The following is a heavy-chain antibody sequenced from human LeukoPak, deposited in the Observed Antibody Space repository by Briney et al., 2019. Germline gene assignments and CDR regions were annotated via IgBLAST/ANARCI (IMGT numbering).Heavy chain of an antibody. CDR1: GGPISTPY. V-gene: IGHV4-59*08. CDR3: ARLYCYAGSCYAGLDH. D-gene: IGHD3-22*01. Sequence: TSEPLSLTCTVSGGPISTPYWGWIRQPPGEGLEWIGYLDHSGTTNCNPSLKSRVTISVDTSKNQFSLKLTSVTAADTAVYYCARLYCYAGSCYAGLDHWGQGTLVTVSS. CDR2: LDHSGTT. J-gene: IGHJ4*02.